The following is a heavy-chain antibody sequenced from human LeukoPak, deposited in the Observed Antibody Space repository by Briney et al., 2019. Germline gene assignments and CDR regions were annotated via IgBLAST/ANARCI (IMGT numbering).Heavy chain of an antibody. CDR3: ATAGYGDLYWYFDL. V-gene: IGHV3-21*01. J-gene: IGHJ2*01. CDR2: ISSSSSYI. CDR1: GFTFSSYS. D-gene: IGHD4-17*01. Sequence: GGSLRLSCAASGFTFSSYSMNWVRQAPGKGLEWVSSISSSSSYIYYADSVKGRFTISRDNAKNSLYLQMNSLRAEDTAVYYCATAGYGDLYWYFDLWGRGTLVTVSS.